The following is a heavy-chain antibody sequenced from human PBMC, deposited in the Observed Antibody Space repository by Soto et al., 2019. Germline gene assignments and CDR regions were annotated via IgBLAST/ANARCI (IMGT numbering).Heavy chain of an antibody. Sequence: VQLQESGPGLVKPSGTLSLSCAVSGGSISSGNWWSWVRQFPEKGLEWIGEIFHSGSTNHNPSLKSRVIISVDNSKNQFSLKLSSVTAAATAVYYCASPRGTTYGPYDYWGQGTLVTVSS. V-gene: IGHV4-4*02. D-gene: IGHD5-18*01. CDR3: ASPRGTTYGPYDY. J-gene: IGHJ4*02. CDR2: IFHSGST. CDR1: GGSISSGNW.